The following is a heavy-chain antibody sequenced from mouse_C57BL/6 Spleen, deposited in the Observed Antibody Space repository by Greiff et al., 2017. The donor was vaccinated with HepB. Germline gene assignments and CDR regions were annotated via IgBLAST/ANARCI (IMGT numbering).Heavy chain of an antibody. CDR2: IYPGDGDT. J-gene: IGHJ2*01. CDR3: ARGTAQAYYFDY. CDR1: GYAFSSSW. V-gene: IGHV1-82*01. D-gene: IGHD3-2*02. Sequence: QLKESGPELVKPGASVKISCKASGYAFSSSWMNWVKQRPGKGLEWIGRIYPGDGDTNYNGKFKGKATLTADKSSSTAYMQLSSLTSEDSAVYFCARGTAQAYYFDYWGQGTTLTVSS.